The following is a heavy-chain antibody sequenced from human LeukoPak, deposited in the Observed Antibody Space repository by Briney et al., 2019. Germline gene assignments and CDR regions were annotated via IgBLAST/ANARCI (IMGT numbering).Heavy chain of an antibody. CDR1: GGSISGYY. CDR3: ARALRITMVRGVEHFDY. J-gene: IGHJ4*02. V-gene: IGHV4-59*08. Sequence: SETLSLTCTVSGGSISGYYWSWIRQPPGKGLEWIGYIYYSGSTNYNPSLKSRVTISVDTSKNRFSLKLSSVTAADTAVYYCARALRITMVRGVEHFDYWGQGTLVTVSS. CDR2: IYYSGST. D-gene: IGHD3-10*01.